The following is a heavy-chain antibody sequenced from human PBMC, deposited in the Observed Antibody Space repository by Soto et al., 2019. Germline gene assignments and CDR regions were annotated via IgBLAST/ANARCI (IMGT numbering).Heavy chain of an antibody. J-gene: IGHJ4*02. D-gene: IGHD5-12*01. CDR1: GGSISSGDYY. Sequence: TSETLSLTCTVSGGSISSGDYYWRWIRQPPGRGLEWIGHIYYSGSTYYNPSHKSRVTISVDTSKTQFSLKLSSVTAADTAVYYCSRSPYGDGYNLDFDYWGQGTLVTVSS. CDR3: SRSPYGDGYNLDFDY. CDR2: IYYSGST. V-gene: IGHV4-30-4*01.